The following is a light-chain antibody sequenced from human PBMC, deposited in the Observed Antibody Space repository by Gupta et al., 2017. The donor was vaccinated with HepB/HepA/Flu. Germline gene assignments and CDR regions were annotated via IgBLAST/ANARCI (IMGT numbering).Light chain of an antibody. J-gene: IGLJ2*01. CDR3: SSFTSTLTLVV. CDR1: SSDVGDYKY. V-gene: IGLV2-14*03. CDR2: DVS. Sequence: QSALNQTASVSGPPGQSITISCTATSSDVGDYKYVSWYQQHPGKAPKLLIFDVSSRPSGVSNRFSGAKSGNTASLTSSGLQAEDEADYCGSSFTSTLTLVVFGGGTKVTVL.